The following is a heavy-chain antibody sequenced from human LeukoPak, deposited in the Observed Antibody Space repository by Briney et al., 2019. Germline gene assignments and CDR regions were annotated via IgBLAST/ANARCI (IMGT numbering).Heavy chain of an antibody. Sequence: SETLSLTCIVSGGSISSYYWSWIRQPPGKGLEWIGYIYYSGSTNYNPSLKSRVTISVDTSKNQFSLKLSSVTAADTAVYYCARGNLYDYVWGSIGYYYYMDVWGKGTTVTVSS. V-gene: IGHV4-59*01. CDR1: GGSISSYY. J-gene: IGHJ6*03. D-gene: IGHD3-16*01. CDR2: IYYSGST. CDR3: ARGNLYDYVWGSIGYYYYMDV.